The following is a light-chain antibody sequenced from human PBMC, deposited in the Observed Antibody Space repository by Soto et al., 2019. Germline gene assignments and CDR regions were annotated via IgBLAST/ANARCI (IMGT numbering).Light chain of an antibody. Sequence: DIQLTQSPSFLSASVGDRVTITCRASQGISSYLAWYQQKSGKAPKLLIYAASTLQSCVPSRFSGSGSGTEFTLTISSLQPEDFATYYCQHLNSYPLTFGQGTKVEIK. CDR2: AAS. V-gene: IGKV1-9*01. CDR1: QGISSY. CDR3: QHLNSYPLT. J-gene: IGKJ1*01.